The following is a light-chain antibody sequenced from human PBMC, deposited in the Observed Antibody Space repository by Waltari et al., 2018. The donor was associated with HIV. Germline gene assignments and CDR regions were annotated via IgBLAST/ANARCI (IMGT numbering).Light chain of an antibody. CDR1: QSINSH. CDR2: GAS. J-gene: IGKJ2*01. Sequence: EVVMTQSPATLSVSLGARATLSCRSSQSINSHLAWYQHKPGQAHRLLFCGASARATGVPARFSGSGSGTDFTLTISGLQSEDFAVYYCQQYNHWPPYTFGQGTKLEIK. CDR3: QQYNHWPPYT. V-gene: IGKV3-15*01.